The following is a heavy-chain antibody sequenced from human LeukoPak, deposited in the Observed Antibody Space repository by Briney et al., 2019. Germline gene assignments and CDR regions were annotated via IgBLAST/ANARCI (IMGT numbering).Heavy chain of an antibody. V-gene: IGHV4-59*01. CDR3: ARDRGSQPFIDY. D-gene: IGHD1-26*01. CDR2: VFHTGST. J-gene: IGHJ4*02. CDR1: GGSIDTYY. Sequence: SETLSLTCTVSGGSIDTYYWNWIRQPPGKGLEWIGYVFHTGSTNYIPSLKSRVTISVDTSKNQFSLKLSSVTAADTAVYYCARDRGSQPFIDYWGQGTLVTVSS.